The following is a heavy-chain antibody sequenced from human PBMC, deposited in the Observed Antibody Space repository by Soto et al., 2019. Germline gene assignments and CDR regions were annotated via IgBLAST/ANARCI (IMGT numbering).Heavy chain of an antibody. D-gene: IGHD1-26*01. CDR1: GYTFTSYG. V-gene: IGHV1-18*01. CDR2: ISAYNGNT. J-gene: IGHJ6*02. CDR3: ARETEWELRYYYYGMDV. Sequence: QVQLVQSGAEVKKPGASVKVSCKASGYTFTSYGISWVRQAPGQGLEWMGWISAYNGNTNYAQKLQGRVTMTTDTSTRTAYMELRSLRSDDTAVYYCARETEWELRYYYYGMDVWGQGTTVTVSS.